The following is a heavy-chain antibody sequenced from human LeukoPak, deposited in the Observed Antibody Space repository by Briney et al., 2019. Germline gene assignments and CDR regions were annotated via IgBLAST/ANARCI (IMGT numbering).Heavy chain of an antibody. D-gene: IGHD2-2*03. CDR2: ISYDGSNK. CDR1: GFTFSSYG. J-gene: IGHJ6*02. Sequence: SGGSLRLSCAASGFTFSSYGMHRVRQAPGKGLEWVAVISYDGSNKYYADSVKGRFTISRDNSKNTLYLQMNSLRAEDTAVYYCAKDQDFGYCSSTSCYWFGYYYYGMDVWGQGTTVTVSS. CDR3: AKDQDFGYCSSTSCYWFGYYYYGMDV. V-gene: IGHV3-30*18.